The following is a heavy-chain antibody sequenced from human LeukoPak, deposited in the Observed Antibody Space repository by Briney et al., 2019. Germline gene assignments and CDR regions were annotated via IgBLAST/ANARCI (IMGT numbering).Heavy chain of an antibody. J-gene: IGHJ4*02. Sequence: GGSLRLSCAASGFTFSRHWMEWVRQAPGKGLEWVASIKEDESTIYYVDSVKGRFTISRDNAKNSLYLQMNILRAEDTAIYYCVRDGCSGWCHDSWGQGTLVTVSS. CDR2: IKEDESTI. V-gene: IGHV3-7*01. CDR3: VRDGCSGWCHDS. CDR1: GFTFSRHW. D-gene: IGHD6-19*01.